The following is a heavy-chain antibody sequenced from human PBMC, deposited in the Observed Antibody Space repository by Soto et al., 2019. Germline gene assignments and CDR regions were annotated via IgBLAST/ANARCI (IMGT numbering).Heavy chain of an antibody. Sequence: QVQLVQSGAEVRKPGASVKVSCKASGYTFNRHYIQWVRQAPGQGLEWMGMIDPSGGDTNYAKKFKGSVTLTSDTYTSTVYMELSSLRSEDTAVYYCAKRRGVGLTRSSFDYWGPGTLVIVSS. CDR2: IDPSGGDT. D-gene: IGHD1-26*01. V-gene: IGHV1-46*02. J-gene: IGHJ4*02. CDR3: AKRRGVGLTRSSFDY. CDR1: GYTFNRHY.